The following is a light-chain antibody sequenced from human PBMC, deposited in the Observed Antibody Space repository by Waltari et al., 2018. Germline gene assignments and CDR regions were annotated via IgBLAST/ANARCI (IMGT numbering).Light chain of an antibody. CDR3: LSYTSSSTYV. Sequence: QSALTQPASVSGSPRQSITFSCTGTSSDVGGYNYVSWYQQHPGKVPKLMIYEVSNRPSGVSNRFSGSKSGNTASLTISGLQAEDEADYYCLSYTSSSTYVFGTGTKVTVL. J-gene: IGLJ1*01. CDR2: EVS. V-gene: IGLV2-14*01. CDR1: SSDVGGYNY.